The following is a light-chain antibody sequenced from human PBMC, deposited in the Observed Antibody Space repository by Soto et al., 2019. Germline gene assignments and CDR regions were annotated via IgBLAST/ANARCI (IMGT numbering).Light chain of an antibody. CDR2: GNS. J-gene: IGLJ1*01. V-gene: IGLV1-40*01. Sequence: QSALTQPPSVSGAPGQRVTISCTGSSSNIGAGYDVHWYQQLPGTAPKLLIYGNSNRPSGVPDRFSGSKSGTSASLAITGLQAEDEADYYCQSYDSSQFGTGTKVTVL. CDR3: QSYDSSQ. CDR1: SSNIGAGYD.